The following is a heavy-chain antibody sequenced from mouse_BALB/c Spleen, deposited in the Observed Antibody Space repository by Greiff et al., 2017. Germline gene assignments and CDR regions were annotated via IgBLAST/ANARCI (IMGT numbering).Heavy chain of an antibody. Sequence: QVQLQQSGAELARPGASVKMSCKASGYTFTSYTMHWVNQRPGQGLEWIGYINPSSGYTNYNQKFKDKATLTADKSSSTAYMQLSSLTSEDSAVYYCASSITTVVAKYYAMDYWGQGTSVTVSS. D-gene: IGHD1-1*01. J-gene: IGHJ4*01. CDR3: ASSITTVVAKYYAMDY. CDR2: INPSSGYT. CDR1: GYTFTSYT. V-gene: IGHV1-4*01.